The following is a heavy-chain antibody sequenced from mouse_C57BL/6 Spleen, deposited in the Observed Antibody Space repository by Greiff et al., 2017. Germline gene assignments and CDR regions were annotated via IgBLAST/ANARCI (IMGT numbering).Heavy chain of an antibody. D-gene: IGHD2-1*01. J-gene: IGHJ4*01. CDR1: GYTIKNTY. Sequence: EVQLQQSVAELVRPGASVKLSCTASGYTIKNTYMHWVKQRPEQGLEWIGEIDPANGNTNYAPKFQGKATITADTSSNTAYLQLSSLTSEDTAIYYCARWRYFYGNDAMDYWGQGTSVTVSS. CDR3: ARWRYFYGNDAMDY. CDR2: IDPANGNT. V-gene: IGHV14-3*01.